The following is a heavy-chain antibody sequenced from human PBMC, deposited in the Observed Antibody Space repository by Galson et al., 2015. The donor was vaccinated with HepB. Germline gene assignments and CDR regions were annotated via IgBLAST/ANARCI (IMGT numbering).Heavy chain of an antibody. CDR1: GGSFSGYS. D-gene: IGHD2-2*01. J-gene: IGHJ4*02. CDR2: ITQSGST. CDR3: GRGPRYCGTSSCYEIDY. V-gene: IGHV4-34*01. Sequence: ETLSLTCAVYGGSFSGYSSSWIRQTPGKGLEWIGEITQSGSTNYNPSVKSRVTISLNTSKNQFSLKLSSVSAADTAVYYCGRGPRYCGTSSCYEIDYWGQGTLVTVSS.